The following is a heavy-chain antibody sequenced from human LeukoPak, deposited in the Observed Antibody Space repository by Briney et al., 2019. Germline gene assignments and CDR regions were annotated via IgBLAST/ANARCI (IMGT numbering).Heavy chain of an antibody. J-gene: IGHJ4*02. V-gene: IGHV1-46*01. CDR3: ARDQGGSYGIALGY. CDR1: GYTFTSYY. CDR2: INPSGGST. D-gene: IGHD1-26*01. Sequence: ASVKVSCKASGYTFTSYYMHWVRQAPGQGLEWMGIINPSGGSTSYAQKFQGRVTMTTDTSTSTAYMELRSLRSDDTAVYYCARDQGGSYGIALGYWGQGTLLTVSS.